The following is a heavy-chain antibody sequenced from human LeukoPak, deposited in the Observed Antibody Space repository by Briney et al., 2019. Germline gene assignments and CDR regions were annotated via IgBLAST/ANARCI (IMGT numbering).Heavy chain of an antibody. D-gene: IGHD6-19*01. CDR1: GFTLSSYW. Sequence: GGSLRLSCAASGFTLSSYWMSWVRQAPGKGLEWVANIKQDGSEKYYVDSVKGRFTISRDNAKNSVYLQMNSLRAEDTAVYYCAKGAVAAGYWGQGTLVTVSS. CDR2: IKQDGSEK. J-gene: IGHJ4*02. V-gene: IGHV3-7*03. CDR3: AKGAVAAGY.